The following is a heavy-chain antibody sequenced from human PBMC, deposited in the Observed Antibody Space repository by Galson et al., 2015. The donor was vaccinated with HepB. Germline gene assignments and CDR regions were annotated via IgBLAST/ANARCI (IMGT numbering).Heavy chain of an antibody. D-gene: IGHD6-19*01. CDR3: AKDRWAVAGTFYGMDV. J-gene: IGHJ6*02. Sequence: SLRLSCAASGFTFSSYAMSWVRQAPGKGLEWVSAISGSGGSTYYADSVKGRFTISRDNSKNTLYLQMNSLRAEDTAVYYCAKDRWAVAGTFYGMDVWGQGTTVTVSS. CDR2: ISGSGGST. V-gene: IGHV3-23*01. CDR1: GFTFSSYA.